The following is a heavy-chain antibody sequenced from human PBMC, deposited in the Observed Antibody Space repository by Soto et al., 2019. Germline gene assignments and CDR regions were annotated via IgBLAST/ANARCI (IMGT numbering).Heavy chain of an antibody. D-gene: IGHD2-8*01. Sequence: GGSLRLSCTASGFTFGDYAMSWVRQAPGKGLEWVGFIRSKAYGGTTEYAASVKGRFTISRDDSKSIADLQMNSLKTEDTAVYYCTAGKLYPSLDFDYWGQGTLVTVSS. CDR1: GFTFGDYA. J-gene: IGHJ4*02. CDR2: IRSKAYGGTT. V-gene: IGHV3-49*04. CDR3: TAGKLYPSLDFDY.